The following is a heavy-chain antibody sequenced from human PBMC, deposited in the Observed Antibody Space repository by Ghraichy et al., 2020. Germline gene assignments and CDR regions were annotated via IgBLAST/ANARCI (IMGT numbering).Heavy chain of an antibody. CDR2: IYTSGST. V-gene: IGHV4-61*02. CDR1: GGSISSGSYY. CDR3: ARLIEYYDSSGYDEYYFDL. Sequence: SQTLSLTCTVSGGSISSGSYYWTWIRQPAGKGLEWIGRIYTSGSTDYNPSLTNRATISLDTSKNHFSLKLSSVTAADTAVYYCARLIEYYDSSGYDEYYFDLWGRGTLVTVSS. D-gene: IGHD3-22*01. J-gene: IGHJ2*01.